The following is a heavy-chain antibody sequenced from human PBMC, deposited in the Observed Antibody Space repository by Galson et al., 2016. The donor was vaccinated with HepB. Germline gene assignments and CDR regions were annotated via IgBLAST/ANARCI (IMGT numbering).Heavy chain of an antibody. Sequence: SVKVSCKASGFTFTGYYLHWVRQAPGQGLEWMGWINPYSGGTKYAQKFQDWVTMTRDTSISTAYMELRRLRSDDTAVYYCARGPSIAATGTVPFDPWGQGTLVTVSS. CDR2: INPYSGGT. V-gene: IGHV1-2*04. CDR1: GFTFTGYY. J-gene: IGHJ5*02. D-gene: IGHD6-13*01. CDR3: ARGPSIAATGTVPFDP.